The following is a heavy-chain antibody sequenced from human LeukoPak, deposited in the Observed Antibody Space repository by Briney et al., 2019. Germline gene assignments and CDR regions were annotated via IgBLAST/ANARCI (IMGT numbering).Heavy chain of an antibody. J-gene: IGHJ4*02. CDR1: GGTFSSYA. CDR2: IIPIFGTA. Sequence: GASVEVSCKASGGTFSSYAISWVRQAPGQGLEWMGRIIPIFGTANYAQKFQGRVTITTDESTSTAYMELSSLRSEDTAVYYCATKFVGATTLDYWGQGTLVTVSS. D-gene: IGHD1-26*01. CDR3: ATKFVGATTLDY. V-gene: IGHV1-69*05.